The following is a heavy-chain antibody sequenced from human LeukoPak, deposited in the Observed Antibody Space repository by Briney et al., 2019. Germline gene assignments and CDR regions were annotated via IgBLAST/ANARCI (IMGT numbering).Heavy chain of an antibody. Sequence: AGGSLRLSCAASGFTFSSYEMNWVRQAPGKGLEWVSYISSSGRTIYYADSVKGRFTISRDNAKNSLYLQMNSLRAEDMALYYWAEDSSGWTTVMDVWGKGTPVIVSS. V-gene: IGHV3-48*03. CDR1: GFTFSSYE. J-gene: IGHJ6*04. CDR2: ISSSGRTI. CDR3: AEDSSGWTTVMDV. D-gene: IGHD6-19*01.